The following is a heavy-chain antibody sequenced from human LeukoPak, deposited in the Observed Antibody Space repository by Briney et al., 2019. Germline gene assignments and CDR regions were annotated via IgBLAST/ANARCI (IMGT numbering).Heavy chain of an antibody. CDR2: IYYSGST. D-gene: IGHD6-19*01. CDR1: HGSISSSNFY. J-gene: IGHJ6*03. CDR3: SRDETYSSDWQSNHYYYYMDV. Sequence: SETLSLTCTVSHGSISSSNFYWGWIRQPPGKGLEWIGNIYYSGSTSYNPSLKSRVTISVDTSKNQFSLKLSSVTGADTAVYYCSRDETYSSDWQSNHYYYYMDVWGKGTTVTVSS. V-gene: IGHV4-39*07.